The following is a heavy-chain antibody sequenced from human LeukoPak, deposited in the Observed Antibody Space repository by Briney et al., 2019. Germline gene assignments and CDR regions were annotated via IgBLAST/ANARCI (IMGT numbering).Heavy chain of an antibody. D-gene: IGHD3-3*01. Sequence: SETLSLTCTVSGGSISSYYWSWIRQPPGKGLEWIGYIYYSRSTNYNPSLKSRVTISVDTSKNQFSLKLSSVTAADTAVYYCAGYDFWSGYFPHWGQGTLVTVSS. J-gene: IGHJ4*02. CDR3: AGYDFWSGYFPH. V-gene: IGHV4-59*01. CDR2: IYYSRST. CDR1: GGSISSYY.